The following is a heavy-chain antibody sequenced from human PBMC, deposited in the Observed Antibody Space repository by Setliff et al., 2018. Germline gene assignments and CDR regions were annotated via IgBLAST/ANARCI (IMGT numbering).Heavy chain of an antibody. V-gene: IGHV4-4*07. CDR1: GGSVTSYY. Sequence: SETLSLTCTVSGGSVTSYYWSWIRQAAGKGLEWVGRISSNGRTNYNPSLEGRVSMSVDTSKNQISLHLTSMTTADTALYYCTRGGERYHTANWGQGLLVTVSS. D-gene: IGHD2-2*01. CDR3: TRGGERYHTAN. CDR2: ISSNGRT. J-gene: IGHJ4*02.